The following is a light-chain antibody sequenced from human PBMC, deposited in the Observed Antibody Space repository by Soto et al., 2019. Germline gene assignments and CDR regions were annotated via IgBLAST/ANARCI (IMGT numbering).Light chain of an antibody. CDR3: ASWDDSLNAYV. Sequence: QLVLTQPPSASATPGQRVTISCSGSSSNIGSNSVNWYQQVPGTAPRLLIYSNNQRPSGVPDRLSGSKSGTSASLAIGGLQSEDEADYYCASWDDSLNAYVFGGGTKLTVL. J-gene: IGLJ1*01. CDR1: SSNIGSNS. CDR2: SNN. V-gene: IGLV1-44*01.